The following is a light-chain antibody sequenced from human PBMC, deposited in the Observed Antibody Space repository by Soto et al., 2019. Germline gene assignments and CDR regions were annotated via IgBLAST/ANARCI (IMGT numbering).Light chain of an antibody. CDR1: SSDVGGYNY. V-gene: IGLV2-11*01. Sequence: QSVLTQPRSVSGSPGQSVTISCTGTSSDVGGYNYVSWYQQHPGKAPKLMIFDVGKRPSGVPDRFSGSKSDNTASLTISGLQAEDEADYYCCSYAGNYTYVFGTGTKVTVL. J-gene: IGLJ1*01. CDR3: CSYAGNYTYV. CDR2: DVG.